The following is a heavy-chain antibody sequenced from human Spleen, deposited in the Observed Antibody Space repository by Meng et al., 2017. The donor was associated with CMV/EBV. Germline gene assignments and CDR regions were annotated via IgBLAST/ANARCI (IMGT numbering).Heavy chain of an antibody. Sequence: GGSLRLSCAASGFTFSSYAMHWVRQAPGKGLEWVAVISYDGSNKYYADSVKGRFTISRDNSKNTLYLQMNSLRAEDTAVYYCARDSSSAFDYWGQGTLVTVSS. J-gene: IGHJ4*02. V-gene: IGHV3-30*04. CDR2: ISYDGSNK. D-gene: IGHD6-6*01. CDR1: GFTFSSYA. CDR3: ARDSSSAFDY.